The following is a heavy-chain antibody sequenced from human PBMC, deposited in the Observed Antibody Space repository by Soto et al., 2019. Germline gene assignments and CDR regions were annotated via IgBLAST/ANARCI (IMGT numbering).Heavy chain of an antibody. V-gene: IGHV1-69*13. Sequence: GASVKVSCKASGGTFSSYAISWVRQAPGQGLEWMGGIIPIFGTANYAQKFQGRVAITADESTSTAYMELSSLRSEDTAVYYCARDSPDYGDPHNWFDPWGQGTLVTVSS. D-gene: IGHD4-17*01. J-gene: IGHJ5*02. CDR1: GGTFSSYA. CDR3: ARDSPDYGDPHNWFDP. CDR2: IIPIFGTA.